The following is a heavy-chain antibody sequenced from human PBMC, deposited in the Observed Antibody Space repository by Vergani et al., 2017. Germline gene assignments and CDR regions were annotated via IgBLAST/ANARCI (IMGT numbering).Heavy chain of an antibody. J-gene: IGHJ4*02. V-gene: IGHV4-59*01. CDR3: ARDRVGGSWIDY. CDR1: GGSISNYY. D-gene: IGHD6-13*01. Sequence: QVQLQQWGAGLLKPSETLSLTCTVSGGSISNYYWTWIRQPPGKGLEWIGYIYYSGSTNYKPSLKSRVTISVDTSKNQFSLKLKSVTAADTAVYYCARDRVGGSWIDYWGQGTLVTVSS. CDR2: IYYSGST.